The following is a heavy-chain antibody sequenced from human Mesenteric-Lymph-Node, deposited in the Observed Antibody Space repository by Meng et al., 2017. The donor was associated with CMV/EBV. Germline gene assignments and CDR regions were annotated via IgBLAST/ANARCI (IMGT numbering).Heavy chain of an antibody. V-gene: IGHV1-3*01. CDR3: ARGGYYGSGMDYYFDY. J-gene: IGHJ4*02. Sequence: SGYTCSDDAIDWVRQAPGQRLEWVGRINAGRGNTDYSQRFQGRIIVTRDTSATTAYMELSSLRSEDTALYYCARGGYYGSGMDYYFDYWGQGTLVTVSS. CDR2: INAGRGNT. D-gene: IGHD3-10*01. CDR1: GYTCSDDA.